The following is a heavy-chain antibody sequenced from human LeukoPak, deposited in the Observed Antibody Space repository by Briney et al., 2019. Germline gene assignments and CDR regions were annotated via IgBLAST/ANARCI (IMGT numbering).Heavy chain of an antibody. Sequence: ESLKISCKGSGYSLPTYWIAWVRQMPGKGLGWMGIIYPDESNIRYSPSFQGQVTISADKSISTAYLQWSSLKASDTAMYYCARPPSRGYSSSFEYWGQRTLVTVSS. V-gene: IGHV5-51*01. CDR2: IYPDESNI. CDR1: GYSLPTYW. CDR3: ARPPSRGYSSSFEY. D-gene: IGHD2-2*03. J-gene: IGHJ4*02.